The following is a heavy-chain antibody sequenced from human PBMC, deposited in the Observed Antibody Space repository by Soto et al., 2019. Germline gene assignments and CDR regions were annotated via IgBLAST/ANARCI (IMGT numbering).Heavy chain of an antibody. CDR3: AKEGLLFIGYYFDY. CDR1: GFTFSSYG. CDR2: ISYDGSNK. Sequence: QVQLVESGGGVVQPGRSLRLSCAASGFTFSSYGMHWVRQAPGKGLEWVAVISYDGSNKYYADSVKGRFTISRDNSKNTLDLQMNSLRAEDTAVYYCAKEGLLFIGYYFDYWGQGTLVTVSS. V-gene: IGHV3-30*18. D-gene: IGHD2-2*01. J-gene: IGHJ4*02.